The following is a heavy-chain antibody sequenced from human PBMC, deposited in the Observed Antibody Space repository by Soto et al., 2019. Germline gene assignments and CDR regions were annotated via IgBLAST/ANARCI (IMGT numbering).Heavy chain of an antibody. CDR3: ARGRIAAAGTTTGGWFDP. Sequence: SLSLTCAVSVGSISSGGYSWSWILQPPGKGLEWIGYIYHSGSTYYNPSLKSRVTISVDRSKNQFSLKLSSVTAADTAVYYCARGRIAAAGTTTGGWFDPWGQGTLVTVSS. J-gene: IGHJ5*02. CDR1: VGSISSGGYS. D-gene: IGHD6-13*01. V-gene: IGHV4-30-2*01. CDR2: IYHSGST.